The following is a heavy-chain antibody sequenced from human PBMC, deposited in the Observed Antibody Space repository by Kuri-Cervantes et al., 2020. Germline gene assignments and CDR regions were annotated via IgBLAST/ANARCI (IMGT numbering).Heavy chain of an antibody. CDR3: ARLITIFGGDAFDI. D-gene: IGHD3-3*01. CDR1: GYTFTSYA. CDR2: FDPEDGET. V-gene: IGHV1-24*01. J-gene: IGHJ3*02. Sequence: GGSLRLSCKASGYTFTSYAMHWVRQAPGQRLEWMGGFDPEDGETIYAQKLQGRVTMTEDTSTDTAYMELRSLRSDDTAVYYCARLITIFGGDAFDIWGQGTMVTVSS.